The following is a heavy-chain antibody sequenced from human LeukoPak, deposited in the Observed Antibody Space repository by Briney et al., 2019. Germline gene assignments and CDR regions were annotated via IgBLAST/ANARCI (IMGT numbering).Heavy chain of an antibody. V-gene: IGHV4-38-2*02. CDR2: IYHSGST. CDR3: ARLRYLGYCSSTSCYP. Sequence: PSETLSLTCTVSGYSISSGYYWGRIRQPPGKGLEWIGSIYHSGSTYYSPSLKSRVTISVDTSKNQFSLKLSSVTAADTAVYYCARLRYLGYCSSTSCYPWGQGTLVTVSS. CDR1: GYSISSGYY. D-gene: IGHD2-2*01. J-gene: IGHJ5*02.